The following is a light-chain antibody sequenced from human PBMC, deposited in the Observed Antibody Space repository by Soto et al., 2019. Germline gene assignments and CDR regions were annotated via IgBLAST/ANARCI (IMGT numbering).Light chain of an antibody. Sequence: DIQMTQSPSTLSASVGDRVTISCRASQSVNRWLAWYQQKPGKAPNLLIYMASNLQGGVPSRFSGSGSGTEFTLTISSLQPDDFATYSCQQYNTYPYTFGQGTKLEIK. V-gene: IGKV1-5*03. CDR3: QQYNTYPYT. CDR2: MAS. CDR1: QSVNRW. J-gene: IGKJ2*01.